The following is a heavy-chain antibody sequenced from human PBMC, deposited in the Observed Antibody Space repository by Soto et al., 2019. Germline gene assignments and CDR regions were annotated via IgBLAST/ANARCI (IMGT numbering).Heavy chain of an antibody. V-gene: IGHV3-30-3*01. D-gene: IGHD3-3*01. CDR3: ARDPDPRITIFGVVISGGMDV. CDR2: ISYDGSNK. Sequence: LRLSCAASGFTFSSYAMHWVRQAPCKGLEWVAVISYDGSNKYYADSVKGRFTISRDNSKNTLYLQMNSLRAEDTAVYYCARDPDPRITIFGVVISGGMDVWGQGTTVTVSS. J-gene: IGHJ6*02. CDR1: GFTFSSYA.